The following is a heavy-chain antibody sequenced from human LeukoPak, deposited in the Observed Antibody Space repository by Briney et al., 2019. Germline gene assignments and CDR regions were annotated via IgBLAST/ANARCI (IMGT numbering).Heavy chain of an antibody. CDR3: ARGLHDYYDSSGYYSSGDHWFDP. CDR2: IYYSGST. J-gene: IGHJ5*02. CDR1: GGSIRSYY. D-gene: IGHD3-22*01. V-gene: IGHV4-59*06. Sequence: SETLSLTCTVSGGSIRSYYWSWIRQPAGKGVEWIGYIYYSGSTNYNPSLKSRVTISVDTSKNQFSLKLSSVTAADTAVYYCARGLHDYYDSSGYYSSGDHWFDPWGQGTLVTVSS.